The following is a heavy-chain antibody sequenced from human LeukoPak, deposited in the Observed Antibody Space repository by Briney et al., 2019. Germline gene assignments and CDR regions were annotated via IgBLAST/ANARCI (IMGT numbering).Heavy chain of an antibody. D-gene: IGHD2-2*01. CDR1: GFIFSNYG. CDR3: ARDLCSTTSCLDY. J-gene: IGHJ4*02. CDR2: IWYDGSKK. Sequence: GGSLRLSCAASGFIFSNYGMFWVRQAPGKGLEWVAVIWYDGSKKYYVDSVKGRFTISREDSENTLYLQMNSLRAEDTAVYYCARDLCSTTSCLDYWGQGALVTVSS. V-gene: IGHV3-33*01.